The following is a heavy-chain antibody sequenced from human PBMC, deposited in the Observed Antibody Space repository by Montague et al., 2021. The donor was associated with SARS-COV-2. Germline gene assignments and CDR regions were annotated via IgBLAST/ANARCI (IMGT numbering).Heavy chain of an antibody. CDR3: ARVAVGGGYDSVPLDV. V-gene: IGHV4-31*03. Sequence: TLSLTCTVSGGSISSGGYYWSWIRQHPGKGLEWIGYIYYSGSTYSNPSLKSRVTISVDTSKNQFSLKLSSVTAADTAVYYCARVAVGGGYDSVPLDVWGQGTTVTVSS. CDR1: GGSISSGGYY. D-gene: IGHD5-12*01. CDR2: IYYSGST. J-gene: IGHJ6*02.